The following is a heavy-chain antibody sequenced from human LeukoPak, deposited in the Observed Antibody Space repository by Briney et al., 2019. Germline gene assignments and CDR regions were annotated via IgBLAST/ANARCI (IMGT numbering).Heavy chain of an antibody. CDR3: ARDGSYGLLDY. CDR1: GFTFSSYW. V-gene: IGHV3-7*03. CDR2: IKQDGSEK. Sequence: KPGGSLRLSCAASGFTFSSYWMSWVRQAPGRGLEWVANIKQDGSEKYYVDSVKGRFTISRDNAKNSLYLQMNSLRAEDTAVYYCARDGSYGLLDYWGQGTLVTVSS. J-gene: IGHJ4*02. D-gene: IGHD5-18*01.